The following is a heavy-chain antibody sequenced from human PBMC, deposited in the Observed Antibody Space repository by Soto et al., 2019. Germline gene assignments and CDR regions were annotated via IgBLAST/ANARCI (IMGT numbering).Heavy chain of an antibody. CDR2: IYPGDTDT. CDR1: GYSFTNYW. D-gene: IGHD1-20*01. J-gene: IGHJ5*02. Sequence: PGALMKICRQGAGYSFTNYWIGWVRQMPGKLLGWMEIIYPGDTDTRYSPSFQGQATITADKSSSAAYLQRSSLKAADTAIYYCESLTGGKPLNRRFDPWGQGTLVTVSS. V-gene: IGHV5-51*01. CDR3: ESLTGGKPLNRRFDP.